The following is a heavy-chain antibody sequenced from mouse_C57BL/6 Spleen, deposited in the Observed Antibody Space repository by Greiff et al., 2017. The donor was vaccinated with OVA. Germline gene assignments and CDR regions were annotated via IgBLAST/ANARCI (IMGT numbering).Heavy chain of an antibody. CDR2: IHPNSGST. J-gene: IGHJ1*03. D-gene: IGHD1-1*01. V-gene: IGHV1-64*01. CDR1: GYTFTSYW. Sequence: QVQLKQPGAELVKPGASVKLSCKASGYTFTSYWMHWVKQRPGQGLEWIGMIHPNSGSTNYNEKFKSKATLTVDKSSSTAYMQLSSLTSEDSAVYCCARGVVATYWYFDVWGTGTTVTVSS. CDR3: ARGVVATYWYFDV.